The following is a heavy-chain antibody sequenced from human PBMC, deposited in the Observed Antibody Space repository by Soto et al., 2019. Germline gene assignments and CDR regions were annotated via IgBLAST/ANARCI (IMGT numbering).Heavy chain of an antibody. CDR2: IYHSGST. D-gene: IGHD1-26*01. Sequence: QLQLQESGSGLVKPSQTLSLTCAVSGGSISSGGYSWIWIRQPPGKGLEWIGYIYHSGSTYYSPSLKSRVTISVDRSKTQFSLKLSSVTAADTAVYYCASRPSGSGFDPWGQGTLVTVSS. J-gene: IGHJ5*02. CDR3: ASRPSGSGFDP. CDR1: GGSISSGGYS. V-gene: IGHV4-30-2*01.